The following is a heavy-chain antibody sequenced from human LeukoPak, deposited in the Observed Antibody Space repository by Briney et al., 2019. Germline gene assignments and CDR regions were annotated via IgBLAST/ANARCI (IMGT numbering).Heavy chain of an antibody. V-gene: IGHV3-21*04. Sequence: GGSLRLSCAASGFTFSSYSMNWVRQAPGKGLEWVSSISSSSSYIYYADSVKGRFTISRDNAKNSLYLQMNSLRAEDTAVYYCAKDAGGTWGLNWFDPWGQGTLVTVSS. J-gene: IGHJ5*02. CDR2: ISSSSSYI. D-gene: IGHD7-27*01. CDR1: GFTFSSYS. CDR3: AKDAGGTWGLNWFDP.